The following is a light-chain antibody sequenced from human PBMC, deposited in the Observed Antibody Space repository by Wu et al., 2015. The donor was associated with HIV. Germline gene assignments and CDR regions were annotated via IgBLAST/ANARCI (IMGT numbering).Light chain of an antibody. Sequence: EIVLTQFPATLSSSPGESVTLSCRASRSVSGTLAWYQQKPGQALRPLIYDATNRATGIPARFSGSGSVTDFTLTISNLEPEDSGVYYCRQHYDWPLSFGQGTRLEIK. CDR3: RQHYDWPLS. V-gene: IGKV3-11*01. J-gene: IGKJ5*01. CDR2: DAT. CDR1: RSVSGT.